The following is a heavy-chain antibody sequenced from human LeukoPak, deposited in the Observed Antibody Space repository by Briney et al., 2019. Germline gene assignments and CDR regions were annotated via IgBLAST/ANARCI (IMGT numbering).Heavy chain of an antibody. CDR3: AKGVGYYYYMDV. CDR2: TTRSGGST. CDR1: GFTFRSYA. V-gene: IGHV3-23*01. Sequence: GGSLRLSFAASGFTFRSYAMSWVRLAPGKGMEGGSPTTRSGGSTYYADLGEGRFTISRDNSKNTLYLQMNSLRVEDTAVYFCAKGVGYYYYMDVWGKGTTVTVSS. J-gene: IGHJ6*03.